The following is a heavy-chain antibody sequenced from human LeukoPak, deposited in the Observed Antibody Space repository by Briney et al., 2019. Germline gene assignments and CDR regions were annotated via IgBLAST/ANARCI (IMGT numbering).Heavy chain of an antibody. V-gene: IGHV3-48*02. CDR2: ISSSYSTM. J-gene: IGHJ4*02. D-gene: IGHD5-18*01. CDR3: ARDLGGSYGYGDFDY. CDR1: GFTFSSYS. Sequence: GGSLRLSCAASGFTFSSYSMNWVRQAPGKGLEWVSYISSSYSTMYYADSVRGRFTISRDNAKNSLYLQMNSLRDEDTAVYYCARDLGGSYGYGDFDYWGQGTLVTVSS.